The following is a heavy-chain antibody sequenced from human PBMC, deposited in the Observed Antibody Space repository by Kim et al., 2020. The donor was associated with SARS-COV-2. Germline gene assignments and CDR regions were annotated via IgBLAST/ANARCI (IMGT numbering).Heavy chain of an antibody. Sequence: GGSLRPSCAASGLNLTNNAMSWVRQAPGRGLEWVSTIRARAETTYYADSVNGRFTISRDSSKHTLYLQLNSLRADDTAVYYCAKDRGGSGWPVFDYWGQG. J-gene: IGHJ4*02. CDR3: AKDRGGSGWPVFDY. CDR1: GLNLTNNA. CDR2: IRARAETT. V-gene: IGHV3-23*01. D-gene: IGHD6-19*01.